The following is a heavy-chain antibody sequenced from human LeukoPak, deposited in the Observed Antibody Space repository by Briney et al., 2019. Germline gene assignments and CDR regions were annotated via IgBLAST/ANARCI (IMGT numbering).Heavy chain of an antibody. J-gene: IGHJ6*02. Sequence: SETLSLTCAVHGGSFSGYYWSWIRQPPGKGLEWIGEINHSGSTNYNPSLKSRVTISVDTSKNQFSLKLSSVTAADTAVYYCARAGYCSGGSCYSSYYYYGMDVWGQGTTVTVSS. CDR3: ARAGYCSGGSCYSSYYYYGMDV. V-gene: IGHV4-34*01. D-gene: IGHD2-15*01. CDR1: GGSFSGYY. CDR2: INHSGST.